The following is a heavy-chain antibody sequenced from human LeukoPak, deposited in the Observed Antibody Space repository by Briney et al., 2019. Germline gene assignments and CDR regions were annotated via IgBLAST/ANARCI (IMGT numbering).Heavy chain of an antibody. J-gene: IGHJ3*02. V-gene: IGHV1-2*02. Sequence: ASVKVSCKASGYTITDYYIHWVRQAPGQGLEWMGWINPNSGGTNYAQKFQGRVTMTSDTSISTAYMELSRLRSDDTAVYYCARDYYYYDSSGYLSPDAFDIWGQGTMVTVSS. CDR1: GYTITDYY. CDR3: ARDYYYYDSSGYLSPDAFDI. D-gene: IGHD3-22*01. CDR2: INPNSGGT.